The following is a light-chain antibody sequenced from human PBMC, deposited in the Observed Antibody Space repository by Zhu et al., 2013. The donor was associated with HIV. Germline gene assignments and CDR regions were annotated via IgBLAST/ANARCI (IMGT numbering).Light chain of an antibody. CDR2: EAS. Sequence: EVVMTQSPGTLSASPGERATLSCRASQSVASKLAWYQQKAGQAPRLLIYEASTRATGIPARFSGSGFGTEFTLTITSLQSEDSAIYYCHQYDNWPPLTFGGGTKVDIK. J-gene: IGKJ4*01. CDR1: QSVASK. V-gene: IGKV3-15*01. CDR3: HQYDNWPPLT.